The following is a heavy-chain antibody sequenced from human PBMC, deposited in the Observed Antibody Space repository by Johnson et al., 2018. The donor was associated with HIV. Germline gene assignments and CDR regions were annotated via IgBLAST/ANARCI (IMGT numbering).Heavy chain of an antibody. Sequence: VQLVESGGGVVQPGRSLRLSCAASGFTFSSYAMHWVRQAPGKGLEWVAVISYDGSNKYYADSVKGRITISRDNAKNTLYLQMNSLRAEDTAVYYCARAPGYSSGPDAFDLWGQGTMVTVSS. CDR2: ISYDGSNK. V-gene: IGHV3-30*04. D-gene: IGHD6-19*01. CDR3: ARAPGYSSGPDAFDL. J-gene: IGHJ3*01. CDR1: GFTFSSYA.